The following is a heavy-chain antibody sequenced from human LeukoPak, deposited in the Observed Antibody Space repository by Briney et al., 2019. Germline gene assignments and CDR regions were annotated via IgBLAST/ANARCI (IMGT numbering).Heavy chain of an antibody. V-gene: IGHV3-53*01. CDR1: GFSVSGHY. J-gene: IGHJ3*02. D-gene: IGHD4-23*01. CDR3: ASHPSPTVVNPRPPFHI. Sequence: GGSLRLSCAASGFSVSGHYVSFVRQAPGKGLEWVSLIYSGGSPYYAASVRGRLSISRDDSTNTMYLQMKSLRGDDTAVYYCASHPSPTVVNPRPPFHIWGQGIMVTV. CDR2: IYSGGSP.